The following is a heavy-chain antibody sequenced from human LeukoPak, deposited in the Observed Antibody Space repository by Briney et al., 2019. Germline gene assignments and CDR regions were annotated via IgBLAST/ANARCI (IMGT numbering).Heavy chain of an antibody. CDR3: AKCMAVADDTFDI. CDR1: EFTFSSYA. J-gene: IGHJ3*02. CDR2: ISGSGGST. V-gene: IGHV3-23*01. Sequence: PGGSRRLSCAASEFTFSSYAMSRVRQAPGRGLEWVSAISGSGGSTYYADSVKGRFTISRDNSKNTLYLHMNGLRAEDTAVYYCAKCMAVADDTFDIWGQGTMVTVSS. D-gene: IGHD6-19*01.